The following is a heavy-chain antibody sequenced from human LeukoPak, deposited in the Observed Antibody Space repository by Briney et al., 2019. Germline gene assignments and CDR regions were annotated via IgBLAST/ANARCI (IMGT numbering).Heavy chain of an antibody. D-gene: IGHD2-15*01. CDR2: IYYSGST. CDR1: GGSVSSYY. V-gene: IGHV4-59*02. Sequence: SETLSLTCTVSGGSVSSYYWSWIRQPPGKGLEWIGYIYYSGSTNYNPSLKSRVTISVDTSKNQFSLKLSSVTAADTAVYYCARGLAVTDYWGQGTLVTVSS. J-gene: IGHJ4*02. CDR3: ARGLAVTDY.